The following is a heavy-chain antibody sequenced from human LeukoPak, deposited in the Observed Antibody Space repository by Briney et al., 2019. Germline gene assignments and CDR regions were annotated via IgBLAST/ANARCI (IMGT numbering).Heavy chain of an antibody. Sequence: GGSLRLSCAASGFTFSSYAMHWVRQAPGKGLEWVAVISYDGSKKYYADSVKGRFTISRDNSKNTLYLQMNSLRAEDTAVYYCARDWYDSSGYLVYWGQGTLVTVSS. J-gene: IGHJ4*02. CDR3: ARDWYDSSGYLVY. CDR2: ISYDGSKK. D-gene: IGHD3-22*01. CDR1: GFTFSSYA. V-gene: IGHV3-30-3*01.